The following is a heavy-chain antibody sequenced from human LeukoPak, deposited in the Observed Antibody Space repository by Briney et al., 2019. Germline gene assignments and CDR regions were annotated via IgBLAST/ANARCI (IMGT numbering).Heavy chain of an antibody. Sequence: PGGSLRLSCAASGFTFSSYGMHWVRQAPGKGREGGTWIKNDGSTKYYEDSVKGRFTISRDNSENTVYLQMDSLRAEDTAVYYCSRGDYRVRGIIITDFDYWGQGTLVTVSP. V-gene: IGHV3-30*02. CDR1: GFTFSSYG. J-gene: IGHJ4*02. D-gene: IGHD3-10*01. CDR2: IKNDGSTK. CDR3: SRGDYRVRGIIITDFDY.